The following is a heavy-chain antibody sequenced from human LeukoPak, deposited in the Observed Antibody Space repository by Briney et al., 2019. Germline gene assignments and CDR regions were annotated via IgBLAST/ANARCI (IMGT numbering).Heavy chain of an antibody. V-gene: IGHV3-23*01. J-gene: IGHJ4*02. CDR3: AAIMTTVTARDY. CDR2: ISGSGGST. Sequence: TGGSLRLSCAASGFTFSSYAMSWVRQAPGKWLEWVSAISGSGGSTYYADSVKGRFTISRDNSKNTLYLQMNSLRAEDTAVYYCAAIMTTVTARDYWGQGTLVTVSS. CDR1: GFTFSSYA. D-gene: IGHD4-17*01.